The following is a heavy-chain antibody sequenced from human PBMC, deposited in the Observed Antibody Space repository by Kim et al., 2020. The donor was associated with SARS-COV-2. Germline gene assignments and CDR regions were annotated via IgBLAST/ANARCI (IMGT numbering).Heavy chain of an antibody. CDR1: GYSISSGYY. J-gene: IGHJ4*02. CDR2: IYHSGST. CDR3: ARGDYYDSSALDY. V-gene: IGHV4-38-2*02. D-gene: IGHD3-22*01. Sequence: SETLSLTCTVSGYSISSGYYWGWIRQPPGKGLEWIGSIYHSGSTYYNPSLKSRVTISVDTSKNQFSLKLSSVTAADTAVYYCARGDYYDSSALDYWGQGTLVTVSS.